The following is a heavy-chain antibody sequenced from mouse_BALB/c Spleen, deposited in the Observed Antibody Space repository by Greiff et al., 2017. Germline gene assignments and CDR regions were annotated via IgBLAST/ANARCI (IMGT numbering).Heavy chain of an antibody. Sequence: VQLQQSGPELVKPGASVKMSCKASGYTFTSYVMHWVKQTPGQGLEWIGEILPGRGSTNYNEKFKGKATFTADTSSNTAYMQLSSLTSEDSAVYYCARGGYYGSTYAMDYWGQGTSVTVSS. CDR2: LPGRGSTN. J-gene: IGHJ4*01. CDR3: RGGYYGSTYAMDY. V-gene: IGHV1-83*01. CDR1: YTFTSYVM. D-gene: IGHD1-1*01.